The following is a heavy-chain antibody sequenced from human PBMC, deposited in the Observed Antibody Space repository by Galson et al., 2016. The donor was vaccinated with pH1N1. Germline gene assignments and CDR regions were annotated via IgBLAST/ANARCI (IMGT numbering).Heavy chain of an antibody. CDR3: AKGGYGDYGLDVFDI. CDR2: ISGSGGRN. J-gene: IGHJ3*02. Sequence: SLRLSCAASGSNSDYNMNWVRLAPGKGLEWVSSISGSGGRNHYADSVQGRFITSRDNSKKTLDLQLNSLRAGDTAPYFWAKGGYGDYGLDVFDIWGQGTMVIVSS. V-gene: IGHV3-23*01. D-gene: IGHD4-17*01. CDR1: GSNSDYN.